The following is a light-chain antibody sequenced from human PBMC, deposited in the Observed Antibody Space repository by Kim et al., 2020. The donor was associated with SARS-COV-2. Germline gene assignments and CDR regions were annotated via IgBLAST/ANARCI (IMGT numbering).Light chain of an antibody. J-gene: IGLJ3*02. V-gene: IGLV1-44*01. CDR2: SNF. Sequence: GPGVTISCSGSSSNIGSHTVSWYLQLPGAAPKLLIYSNFQRSSGVPDRFSGSKSGTSASLAISGLQSDDEADYYCATWDDSLNGWVFGGGTQLTVL. CDR3: ATWDDSLNGWV. CDR1: SSNIGSHT.